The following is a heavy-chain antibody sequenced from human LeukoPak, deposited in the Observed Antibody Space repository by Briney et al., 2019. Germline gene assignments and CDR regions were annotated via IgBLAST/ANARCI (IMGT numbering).Heavy chain of an antibody. CDR3: ARDTYATAFDY. D-gene: IGHD2-2*01. CDR1: GGSISSSNW. Sequence: PSETLSLTCAVSGGSISSSNWWSWVRQPPGKGLEWIGEIYHSGSTNYNPSLKSRVTISLDTSKNQFFLKLNSVTAADTAVYYCARDTYATAFDYWGQGTLVTVSS. V-gene: IGHV4-4*02. J-gene: IGHJ4*02. CDR2: IYHSGST.